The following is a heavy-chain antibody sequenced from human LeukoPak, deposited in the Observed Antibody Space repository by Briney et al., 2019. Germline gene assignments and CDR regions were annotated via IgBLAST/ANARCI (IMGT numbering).Heavy chain of an antibody. CDR3: ARDGDYDFWSGCPYYMDV. Sequence: SETLSLTCTVSGGSISSHYWSWIRQPPGKGLEWIGYIYYSGSTNCNPSLKSRVTISVDTSKNQFSLKLSSVTAADTAVYYCARDGDYDFWSGCPYYMDVWGKGTTVTVSS. CDR2: IYYSGST. V-gene: IGHV4-59*11. CDR1: GGSISSHY. J-gene: IGHJ6*03. D-gene: IGHD3-3*01.